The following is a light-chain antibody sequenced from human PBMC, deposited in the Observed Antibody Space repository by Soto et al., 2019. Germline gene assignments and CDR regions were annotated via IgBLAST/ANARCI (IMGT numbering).Light chain of an antibody. CDR2: WAS. J-gene: IGKJ1*01. CDR1: QSVLYSSNNKNH. Sequence: DIVMTQFPDSLAVSLGERATINCKSSQSVLYSSNNKNHLAWYQQKPGQPPKLLIYWASTRESGVPDRFSGSGSGTDFTLTISSLQAEDVAVYYCQQYESTPPTFGQGTKVEIK. V-gene: IGKV4-1*01. CDR3: QQYESTPPT.